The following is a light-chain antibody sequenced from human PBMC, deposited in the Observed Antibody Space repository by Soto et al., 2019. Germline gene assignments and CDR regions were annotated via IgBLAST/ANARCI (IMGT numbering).Light chain of an antibody. Sequence: DIVMTQSPDSLAVSLGERATINCKSSQSVLYSSNNKNYLAWYQQKPGQPPKLLIYWASTRDSGVPDRFSGSGSGTDFTRTISSLQAEDVAVYYCQHYYSTPWKFGQGTKVDIK. V-gene: IGKV4-1*01. CDR3: QHYYSTPWK. CDR2: WAS. CDR1: QSVLYSSNNKNY. J-gene: IGKJ1*01.